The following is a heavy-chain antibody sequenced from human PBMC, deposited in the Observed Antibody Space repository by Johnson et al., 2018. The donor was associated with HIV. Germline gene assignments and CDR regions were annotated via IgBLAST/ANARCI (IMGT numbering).Heavy chain of an antibody. Sequence: QVQLVESGGGVVQPGGSLRLSCAASGFTFSSYGMHWVRQAPGKGLEWVAFIRYDGSNKYYADSVKGRFTISRDNSKNTLYLQMNSLRAEETAVYYCAKESAQGAFDIWGQGTMVTVSS. CDR2: IRYDGSNK. V-gene: IGHV3-30*02. CDR1: GFTFSSYG. J-gene: IGHJ3*02. CDR3: AKESAQGAFDI.